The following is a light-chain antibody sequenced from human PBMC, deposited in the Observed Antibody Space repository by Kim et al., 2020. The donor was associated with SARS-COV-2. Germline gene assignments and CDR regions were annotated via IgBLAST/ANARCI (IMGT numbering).Light chain of an antibody. CDR3: AAWDDSLSGFYV. V-gene: IGLV1-47*01. Sequence: QRDTISCSGSSSNIGSNYVYWYQQFPGTAPKLLIYRNNQRPSGVPDRFSGSKSVTSASLAISGLRSEDEADYYCAAWDDSLSGFYVFGTGTKVTVL. J-gene: IGLJ1*01. CDR2: RNN. CDR1: SSNIGSNY.